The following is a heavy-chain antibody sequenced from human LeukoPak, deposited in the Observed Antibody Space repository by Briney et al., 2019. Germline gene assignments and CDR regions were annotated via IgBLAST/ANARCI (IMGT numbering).Heavy chain of an antibody. J-gene: IGHJ4*02. CDR1: GFTFSNYS. CDR2: ISTNSDHI. CDR3: ATLLFGGDHFDY. V-gene: IGHV3-21*01. D-gene: IGHD3-16*01. Sequence: GGSLRLSCAASGFTFSNYSMNWVRQAPGKGSEWVSSISTNSDHIYYADSVKGRFTISRDNAKNSLYLQMNSLRAEDSAVYYCATLLFGGDHFDYWGQGTLVTVSS.